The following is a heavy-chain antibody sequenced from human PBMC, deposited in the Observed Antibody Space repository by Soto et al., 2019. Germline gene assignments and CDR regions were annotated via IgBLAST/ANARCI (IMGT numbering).Heavy chain of an antibody. CDR3: ATSMGRGGDDY. CDR2: IKTDGSEK. Sequence: ESGGGLVQPGGSLRLSCAASGFTFSDNWMSWVRQAPGKGLECVANIKTDGSEKYYVDPVKGRLTISRDNAKNSLYLQMNSLRAEDTAVYYCATSMGRGGDDYWGQGTLVTVSS. J-gene: IGHJ4*02. CDR1: GFTFSDNW. D-gene: IGHD3-10*01. V-gene: IGHV3-7*05.